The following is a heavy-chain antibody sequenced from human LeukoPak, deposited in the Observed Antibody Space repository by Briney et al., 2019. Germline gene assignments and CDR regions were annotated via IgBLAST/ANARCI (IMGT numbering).Heavy chain of an antibody. J-gene: IGHJ4*02. CDR2: ISWDGGST. CDR1: GFTFDDYA. D-gene: IGHD6-13*01. V-gene: IGHV3-43D*04. Sequence: GGSLRLSCAASGFTFDDYAMHWVRQAPGKGLEWVSLISWDGGSTYYADSVKGRFTISRDNSKNSLYLQMNSLRAEDTALYYCAAAGKFWSPVDYWGQGTLVTVSS. CDR3: AAAGKFWSPVDY.